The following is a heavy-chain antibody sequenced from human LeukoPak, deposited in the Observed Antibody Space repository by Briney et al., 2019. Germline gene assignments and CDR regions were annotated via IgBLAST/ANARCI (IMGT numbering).Heavy chain of an antibody. D-gene: IGHD1-14*01. CDR1: GFTFSSYA. CDR3: AKDNPKGRTGFDY. V-gene: IGHV3-23*01. J-gene: IGHJ4*02. CDR2: ISGSGDST. Sequence: GGSLRLSCAASGFTFSSYAMSWVRQAPGKGLEWVSTISGSGDSTFYADSVKGRFTISRDNSKNTLYLQMNSLRAEDTAVYYCAKDNPKGRTGFDYWGQGTLVTVSS.